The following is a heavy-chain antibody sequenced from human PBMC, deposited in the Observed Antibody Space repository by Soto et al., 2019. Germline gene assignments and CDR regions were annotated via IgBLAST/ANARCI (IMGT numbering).Heavy chain of an antibody. Sequence: QVQLVQSGAEVKKPGSSVKVSCKASGGTFSSYAISWVRQAPGQGLEWMGGIIPIFGTANYAQKFQGRVPITADESTSTAYMELSSLRSEDTAVYYCAREFTYSSASSYYYYGMDVWGQGTTVTVSS. D-gene: IGHD6-6*01. V-gene: IGHV1-69*12. CDR1: GGTFSSYA. CDR2: IIPIFGTA. J-gene: IGHJ6*02. CDR3: AREFTYSSASSYYYYGMDV.